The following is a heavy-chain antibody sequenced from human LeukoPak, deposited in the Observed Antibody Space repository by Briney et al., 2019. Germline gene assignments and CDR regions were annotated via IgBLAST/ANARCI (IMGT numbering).Heavy chain of an antibody. V-gene: IGHV1-69*13. CDR1: GGTFSSYA. J-gene: IGHJ4*02. CDR3: GQGIAVTEIDY. Sequence: EASVKVSCKASGGTFSSYAISWVRQAPGQGLEWMGGIIPIFGTANYAQKFQGRVTITADESTSTAYMELSSLRSEDTAVYYCGQGIAVTEIDYWGQGTLVTVSS. CDR2: IIPIFGTA. D-gene: IGHD6-19*01.